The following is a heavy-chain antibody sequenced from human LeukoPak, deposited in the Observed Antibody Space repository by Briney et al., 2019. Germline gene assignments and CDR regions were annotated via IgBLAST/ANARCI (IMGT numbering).Heavy chain of an antibody. V-gene: IGHV4-59*01. CDR3: ARDQGGTVDY. CDR1: GGSISSYY. CDR2: IYYSGST. D-gene: IGHD3-16*01. J-gene: IGHJ4*02. Sequence: SETLCLTCTVSGGSISSYYWSWIRQPPGKGLEWIGYIYYSGSTNYNPSLKSRVTISVDTSKDQFSLKLSSVTAADTAVYYCARDQGGTVDYWGQGTLVTVSS.